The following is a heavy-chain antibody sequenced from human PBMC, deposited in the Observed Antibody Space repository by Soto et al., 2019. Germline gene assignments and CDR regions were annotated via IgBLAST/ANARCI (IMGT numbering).Heavy chain of an antibody. Sequence: GSLRLSCAASGFTFSSYSMNWVRQAPGKGLEWVSYISSSSSTIYYADSVKGRFTISRDNAKNSLYLQMNSLRDEDTAVYYCARVEDDFWSGSADYWGQGTLVTVSS. V-gene: IGHV3-48*02. J-gene: IGHJ4*02. D-gene: IGHD3-3*01. CDR1: GFTFSSYS. CDR2: ISSSSSTI. CDR3: ARVEDDFWSGSADY.